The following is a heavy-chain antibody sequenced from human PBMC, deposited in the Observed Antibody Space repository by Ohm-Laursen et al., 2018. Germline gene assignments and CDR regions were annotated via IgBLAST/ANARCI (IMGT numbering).Heavy chain of an antibody. CDR1: GFTFSGYG. V-gene: IGHV3-23*01. Sequence: SLRLSCSASGFTFSGYGMSWVRQTPGKGLEWVSSISGNSDSTFYAESVKGRFTISRDNSKNTLYLQMNSLRAEYTAVYYCANDWLQFRFWGQGTLVTVSS. D-gene: IGHD5-24*01. CDR2: ISGNSDST. J-gene: IGHJ4*02. CDR3: ANDWLQFRF.